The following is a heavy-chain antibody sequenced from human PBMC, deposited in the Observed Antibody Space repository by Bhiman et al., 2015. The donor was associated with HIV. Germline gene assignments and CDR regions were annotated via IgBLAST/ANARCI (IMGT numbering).Heavy chain of an antibody. CDR3: AKHSGSFPRSDYFDC. CDR1: GFTFSSFG. J-gene: IGHJ4*02. CDR2: ISYDGNNK. V-gene: IGHV3-30*18. D-gene: IGHD3-10*01. Sequence: QVQLVESGGGVVQPGRSLRLSCAASGFTFSSFGMHWVRQAPGKGLEWVAVISYDGNNKYYADSVKGRFTISRENSKNTLYLQMNSLRPEDTAIYYCAKHSGSFPRSDYFDCRGQGTPVTVSS.